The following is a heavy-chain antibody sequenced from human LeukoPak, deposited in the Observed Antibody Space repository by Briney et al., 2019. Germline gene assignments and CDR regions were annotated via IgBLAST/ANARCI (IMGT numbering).Heavy chain of an antibody. CDR3: ASLPYYDFWSGRYYYMDV. V-gene: IGHV4-4*07. Sequence: SETLSLTCTVSGGSISSYYWSWIRQPAGKGLEWMGRIYTSGSTNYNPSLKSRVTMSVDTSKNQFSLKLSSVTAADTAVYYCASLPYYDFWSGRYYYMDVWGKGTTDTVSS. CDR1: GGSISSYY. J-gene: IGHJ6*03. D-gene: IGHD3-3*01. CDR2: IYTSGST.